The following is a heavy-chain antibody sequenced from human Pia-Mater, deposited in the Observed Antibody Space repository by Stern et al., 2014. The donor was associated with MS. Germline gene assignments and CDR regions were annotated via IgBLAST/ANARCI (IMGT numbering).Heavy chain of an antibody. J-gene: IGHJ4*02. V-gene: IGHV4-4*02. CDR3: ARVHSGYDWFDY. Sequence: QVQLQESGPGLVKPSGTLSLTCDVSGASISNTNWWGWVRQPPAMGLEWIGEIHHSGTTNCKSSLKSRVTMSVDKSKNQFSLELKSVTAADTAVYFCARVHSGYDWFDYWGQGILVTVSS. D-gene: IGHD5-12*01. CDR1: GASISNTNW. CDR2: IHHSGTT.